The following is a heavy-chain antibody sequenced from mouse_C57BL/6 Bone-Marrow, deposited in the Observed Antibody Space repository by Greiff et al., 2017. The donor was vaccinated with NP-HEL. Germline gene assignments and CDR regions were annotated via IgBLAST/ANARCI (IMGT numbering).Heavy chain of an antibody. D-gene: IGHD1-1*01. V-gene: IGHV5-9*01. Sequence: EVQGVESGGGLVKPGGSLKLSCAASGFTFSSYTMSWVRQTPEKRLAWVATISGGGGNTYYPDSVQGRFTISRDNAKNTLYLQMSSLRSEDTALYYCARHAYYYGSSAWFAYWGQGTLVTVSA. J-gene: IGHJ3*01. CDR2: ISGGGGNT. CDR3: ARHAYYYGSSAWFAY. CDR1: GFTFSSYT.